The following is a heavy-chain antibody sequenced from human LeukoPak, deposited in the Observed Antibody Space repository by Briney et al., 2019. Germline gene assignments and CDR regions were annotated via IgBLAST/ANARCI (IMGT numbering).Heavy chain of an antibody. D-gene: IGHD6-19*01. CDR2: ISSSSSYI. CDR3: AKESSGGWYFDY. J-gene: IGHJ4*02. V-gene: IGHV3-21*04. Sequence: NTGGSLRLSCAASGFTVNKAWMSWVRQAPGKGLEWVSSISSSSSYIYYADSVKGRFTISRDNAKNSLYLQMNSLRAEDTAVYYCAKESSGGWYFDYWGQGTLVTVSS. CDR1: GFTVNKAW.